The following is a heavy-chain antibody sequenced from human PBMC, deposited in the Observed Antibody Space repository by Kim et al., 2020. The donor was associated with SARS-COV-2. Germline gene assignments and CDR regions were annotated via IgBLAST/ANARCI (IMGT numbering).Heavy chain of an antibody. CDR1: GFTFSSFS. CDR3: ARDRAYAFEI. V-gene: IGHV3-48*02. J-gene: IGHJ3*02. Sequence: GGSLRLSCGASGFTFSSFSFNWVRQAQGKGLEWISYITSGGDGTQYADSVRGRFTISRDHAHNLIYLQMNSLIHEDTAVYYCARDRAYAFEICGQGTLVT. CDR2: ITSGGDGT.